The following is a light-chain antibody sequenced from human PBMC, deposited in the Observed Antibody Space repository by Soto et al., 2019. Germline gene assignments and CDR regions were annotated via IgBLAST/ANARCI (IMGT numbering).Light chain of an antibody. J-gene: IGLJ3*02. CDR1: SFNIGASYD. CDR2: GNN. V-gene: IGLV1-40*01. Sequence: QSVLTQPPSVSGAPGQSITISCTGSSFNIGASYDVHWYQQFPGTAPKLLISGNNNRPSGVPDRFSTSKSGTSASLAITGLRAEDEADYYCQSYDGGLSGWEFGGGTKVTVL. CDR3: QSYDGGLSGWE.